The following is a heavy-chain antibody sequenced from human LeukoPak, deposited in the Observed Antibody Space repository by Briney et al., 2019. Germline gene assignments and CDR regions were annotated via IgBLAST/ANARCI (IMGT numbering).Heavy chain of an antibody. J-gene: IGHJ4*02. V-gene: IGHV1-2*02. CDR2: INPNSGGT. D-gene: IGHD2-2*01. Sequence: ASVKVSCKASGYTFTGYYMHWVRQAPGQGLEWMGWINPNSGGTNYAQKFQGRVTMTRDTSISTAYMELSRLRSDDTAVYYCARGACSSTSCYDYWGQGTLVTVSS. CDR1: GYTFTGYY. CDR3: ARGACSSTSCYDY.